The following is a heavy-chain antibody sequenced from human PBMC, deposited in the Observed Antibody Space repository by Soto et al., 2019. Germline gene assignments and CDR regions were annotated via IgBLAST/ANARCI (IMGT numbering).Heavy chain of an antibody. CDR3: ARGYCTANICDPWFDP. V-gene: IGHV5-51*01. D-gene: IGHD2-8*02. CDR2: IYPSDSDA. CDR1: GYSFTSYW. Sequence: GESLKISCKGSGYSFTSYWIGWVRQVPGKGLEWMGSIYPSDSDATYNPSFQGHVTISADESLNTAYLQWSSLQASDTAMYYCARGYCTANICDPWFDPWGQGTLVTVSS. J-gene: IGHJ5*02.